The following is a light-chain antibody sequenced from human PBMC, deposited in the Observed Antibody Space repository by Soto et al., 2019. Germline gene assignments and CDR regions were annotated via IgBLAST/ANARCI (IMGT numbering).Light chain of an antibody. J-gene: IGKJ4*01. CDR3: QQYSNWPLLS. V-gene: IGKV3-15*01. Sequence: EIVMTQSPATLSLSPGERATLSCRASQSITRNLAWYQQTPGQAPRLLIYGASTRATGIPARFSGSGSGTEFTLTISSLQSEDFAVYYCQQYSNWPLLSFGGGTKVDIK. CDR2: GAS. CDR1: QSITRN.